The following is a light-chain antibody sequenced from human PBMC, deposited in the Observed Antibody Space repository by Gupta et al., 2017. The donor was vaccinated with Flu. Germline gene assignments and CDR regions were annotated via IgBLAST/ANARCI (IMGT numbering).Light chain of an antibody. CDR2: GAS. J-gene: IGKJ1*01. CDR3: QQCKSWPLG. Sequence: PATLSVSPGERATLSCRASQSLSSNLAWYQQKLGQPPRLLIYGASTRATGIPARFSGSGSGTEFTLTISSLESEDFAVYYCQQCKSWPLGFGQGTXVE. V-gene: IGKV3-15*01. CDR1: QSLSSN.